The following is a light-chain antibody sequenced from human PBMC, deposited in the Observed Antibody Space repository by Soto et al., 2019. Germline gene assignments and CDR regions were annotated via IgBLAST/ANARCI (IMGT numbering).Light chain of an antibody. J-gene: IGKJ1*01. V-gene: IGKV1-39*01. CDR1: QPIGTS. Sequence: DIQMTQSPSSLSAFVGDSVTVTCRASQPIGTSLHWYQQRAGTAPKVLISAATKLQSGVPSRFSGRGSGTDFTLTISNLQPEDSETYFCQQGYNTFWTFGPGTKVDI. CDR3: QQGYNTFWT. CDR2: AAT.